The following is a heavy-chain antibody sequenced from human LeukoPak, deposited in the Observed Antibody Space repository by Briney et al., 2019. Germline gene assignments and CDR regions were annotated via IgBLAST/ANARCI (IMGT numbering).Heavy chain of an antibody. J-gene: IGHJ6*03. CDR3: ARALLTMMSDYMDV. CDR2: ISSSSSTI. Sequence: GGSLRLSCAASGFTFSSYSMNWVRQAPGKGLEWVSYISSSSSTIYYADFVKGRFTISRDNAKNSLYLQMNSLGAEDTAVYYCARALLTMMSDYMDVWGKGTTVTVSS. CDR1: GFTFSSYS. V-gene: IGHV3-48*01. D-gene: IGHD3-22*01.